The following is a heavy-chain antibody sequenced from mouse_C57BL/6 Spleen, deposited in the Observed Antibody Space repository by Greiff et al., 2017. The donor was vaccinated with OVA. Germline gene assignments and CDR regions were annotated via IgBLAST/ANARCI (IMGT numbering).Heavy chain of an antibody. Sequence: QVQLQQPGAELVRPGTSVKLSCKASGYTFTSYWMHWVKQRPGQGLEWIGVIDPSDSYTNYNQKFKGKATLTVDTSSSTAYMQLSSLTSEDSAVYYCARRWLPHWYFDVWGTGTTVTVSS. V-gene: IGHV1-59*01. J-gene: IGHJ1*03. CDR2: IDPSDSYT. CDR1: GYTFTSYW. D-gene: IGHD2-3*01. CDR3: ARRWLPHWYFDV.